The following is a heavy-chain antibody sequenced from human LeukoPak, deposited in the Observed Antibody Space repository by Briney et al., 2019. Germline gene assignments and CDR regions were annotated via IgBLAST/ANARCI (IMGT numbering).Heavy chain of an antibody. CDR2: IYYSGSP. CDR1: GGSISSSSYY. Sequence: SETLSLTCTVSGGSISSSSYYWGWIRQPPGKGLEWIGRIYYSGSPYYNPSLKSRVAMSVETSNNQFSLKLTTVTGADTAVYYCARSYCSSSSCYAVGYFDYWGQGTLVTVSS. V-gene: IGHV4-39*01. D-gene: IGHD2-2*01. CDR3: ARSYCSSSSCYAVGYFDY. J-gene: IGHJ4*02.